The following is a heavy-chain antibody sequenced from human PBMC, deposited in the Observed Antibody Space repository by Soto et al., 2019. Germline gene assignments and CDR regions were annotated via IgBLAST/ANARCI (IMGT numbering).Heavy chain of an antibody. V-gene: IGHV4-59*12. CDR2: IHYSGTT. Sequence: NPSETLSLTCTVSGTSISSYYWSWIRQPPGKGLEWIANIHYSGTTNYNPSLASRVTLSVDTSKNQFSLKLSSVTAADTAVYYCVREGGDNWFDPWGQGTLVTVSS. CDR3: VREGGDNWFDP. J-gene: IGHJ5*02. CDR1: GTSISSYY. D-gene: IGHD3-16*01.